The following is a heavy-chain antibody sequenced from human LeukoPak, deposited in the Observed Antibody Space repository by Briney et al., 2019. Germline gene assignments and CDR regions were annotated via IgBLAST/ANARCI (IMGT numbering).Heavy chain of an antibody. J-gene: IGHJ4*02. D-gene: IGHD3-22*01. CDR1: GFTVSSNY. CDR2: IYSGGST. CDR3: ARGGGYYDSSGYFDY. Sequence: PGGSLRLSCAASGFTVSSNYMSWVRQAPGKVLEWVSVIYSGGSTYYADSVKGRFTISRDNSKNTLYLQMNSLRAEDTAMYYCARGGGYYDSSGYFDYWGQGTLVTVSS. V-gene: IGHV3-53*01.